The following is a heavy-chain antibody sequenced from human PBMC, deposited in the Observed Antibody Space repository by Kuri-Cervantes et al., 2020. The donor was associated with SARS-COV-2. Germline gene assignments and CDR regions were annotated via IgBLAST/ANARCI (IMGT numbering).Heavy chain of an antibody. J-gene: IGHJ6*02. D-gene: IGHD3-3*01. CDR2: IWYDGSNK. V-gene: IGHV3-33*01. CDR3: ARAEKRTIFGVVNYYYYGMDV. Sequence: GESLKISCAASGFTFSNYGMQWVRQAPGKGLEWVAVIWYDGSNKYYADSVKGRFTISRDNSKNTLYLQMNSLRAEDTAVYYCARAEKRTIFGVVNYYYYGMDVWGQGTTVTVSS. CDR1: GFTFSNYG.